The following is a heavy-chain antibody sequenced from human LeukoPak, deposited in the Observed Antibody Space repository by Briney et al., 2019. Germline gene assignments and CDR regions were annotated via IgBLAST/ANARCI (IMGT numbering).Heavy chain of an antibody. J-gene: IGHJ4*02. Sequence: PSQTLSLTCTVSGGSISSYYWSWIRQPPGKGLEWIGYIYYSGSTNYNPSLKSRVTISVDTSKNQFSLKLSSVTAADTAVYYCARYYYDSSGYYFFDYWGQGTLVTVSS. CDR2: IYYSGST. CDR3: ARYYYDSSGYYFFDY. V-gene: IGHV4-59*01. CDR1: GGSISSYY. D-gene: IGHD3-22*01.